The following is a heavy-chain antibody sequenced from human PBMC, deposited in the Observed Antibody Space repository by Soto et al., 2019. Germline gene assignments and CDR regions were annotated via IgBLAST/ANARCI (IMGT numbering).Heavy chain of an antibody. V-gene: IGHV3-53*01. CDR1: GDSIRSKTYY. Sequence: PSETLSLTCTVSGDSIRSKTYYWGWIRQPPGKGLEWVSVIYSGGSTYYADSVKGRFTISRDNSKNTLYLQMNSLRAEDTAVYYCAIDSCDVGSGYPHDVWGQGTTDTGS. J-gene: IGHJ6*02. CDR3: AIDSCDVGSGYPHDV. D-gene: IGHD3-3*01. CDR2: IYSGGST.